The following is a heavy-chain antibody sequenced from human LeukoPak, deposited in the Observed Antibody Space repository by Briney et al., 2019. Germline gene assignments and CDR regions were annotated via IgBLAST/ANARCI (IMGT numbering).Heavy chain of an antibody. D-gene: IGHD6-13*01. CDR3: ARGGQQLVP. Sequence: SETLSLTCTVSGGSVSSYYWSWIRQPPGKGLEWIGCVYYSGSTNYNPSLKSRVTISVDTSKNQFSLKLSSLTAADTAVYYCARGGQQLVPWGQGTLVTVPS. CDR2: VYYSGST. CDR1: GGSVSSYY. J-gene: IGHJ5*02. V-gene: IGHV4-59*02.